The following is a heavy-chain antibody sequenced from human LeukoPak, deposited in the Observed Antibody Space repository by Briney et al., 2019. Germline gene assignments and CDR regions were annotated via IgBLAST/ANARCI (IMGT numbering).Heavy chain of an antibody. CDR1: GYTFTSYG. J-gene: IGHJ4*02. V-gene: IGHV1-18*01. CDR2: ISAYNGNT. D-gene: IGHD2-2*02. Sequence: ASVKVSCKASGYTFTSYGISWVRQAPGQGLEWMGWISAYNGNTNYEQKFQGRVTMTTDTSTSTAYMELRTLRSDDTAVYYCARTCSASSTNCYTDFWGQGTLVTVSS. CDR3: ARTCSASSTNCYTDF.